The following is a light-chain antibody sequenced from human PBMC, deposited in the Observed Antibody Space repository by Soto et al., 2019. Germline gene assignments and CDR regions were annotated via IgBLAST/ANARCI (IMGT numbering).Light chain of an antibody. CDR3: RQRSNWPLT. J-gene: IGKJ4*01. V-gene: IGKV3-11*01. Sequence: EIVLTQSPGTLSLSPGERATLSCRASQSVSSYLAWYQQKPGQAPRLLIYDASNRATGIPARFSGSGSGTDFTLTISSLEHEDFAVYYCRQRSNWPLTFGGGTKVDIK. CDR2: DAS. CDR1: QSVSSY.